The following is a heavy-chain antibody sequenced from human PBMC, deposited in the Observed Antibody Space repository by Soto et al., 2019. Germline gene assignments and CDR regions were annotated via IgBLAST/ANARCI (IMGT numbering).Heavy chain of an antibody. D-gene: IGHD6-19*01. CDR3: AGAVAGILDY. J-gene: IGHJ4*02. CDR1: GYTFCSYA. Sequence: ASVMVSSKTSGYTFCSYAIIWLRHSTGQGLEWMGWMSPHRGNTGYTQKFQGSVTMTRNTSISTAYMELSSLRCEDTAVYYCAGAVAGILDYWGQGTLVTVSS. V-gene: IGHV1-8*02. CDR2: MSPHRGNT.